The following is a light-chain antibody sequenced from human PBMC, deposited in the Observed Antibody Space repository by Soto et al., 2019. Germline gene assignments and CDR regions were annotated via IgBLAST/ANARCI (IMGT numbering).Light chain of an antibody. CDR3: QQYGSSSPWT. CDR1: QSVGSW. CDR2: KAS. Sequence: DIQMTQSPSTLSASVGDRVTITCRASQSVGSWLAWYQQKPGKAPKLLIYKASSLESGVPSRFSGSGSGTEFSLTISSLQPDDVASYHCQQYGSSSPWTFGQGTKVEIK. V-gene: IGKV1-5*03. J-gene: IGKJ1*01.